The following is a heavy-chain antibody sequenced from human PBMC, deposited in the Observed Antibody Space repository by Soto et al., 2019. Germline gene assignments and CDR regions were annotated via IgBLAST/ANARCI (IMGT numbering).Heavy chain of an antibody. CDR3: ARGGRYCSGGSCHGPNAFDI. D-gene: IGHD2-15*01. CDR1: GFTFSSYN. CDR2: ISTRSSTI. J-gene: IGHJ3*02. Sequence: GGSLRLSCVASGFTFSSYNMHWVRQAPGKGLEWVSYISTRSSTISYADSVKGRFTISRDNAKNSQYLQMNSLRDEDTAVYYCARGGRYCSGGSCHGPNAFDIWGQGTMVTVSS. V-gene: IGHV3-48*02.